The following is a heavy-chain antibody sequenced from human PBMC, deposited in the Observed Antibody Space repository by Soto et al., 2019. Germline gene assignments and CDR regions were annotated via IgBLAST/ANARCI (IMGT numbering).Heavy chain of an antibody. D-gene: IGHD5-12*01. J-gene: IGHJ4*02. CDR2: INWNGGHT. CDR1: GFTSDDYG. CDR3: ARDKGGYDYDY. Sequence: EVQLAESGGDVVRPGGSLRLSCAASGFTSDDYGMSWVRQAPGKGLEWVAGINWNGGHTNYADSVKGRFTISKDSAKNSLYLQMNSLRVEDTALYHCARDKGGYDYDYWGQGTLVTVSS. V-gene: IGHV3-20*01.